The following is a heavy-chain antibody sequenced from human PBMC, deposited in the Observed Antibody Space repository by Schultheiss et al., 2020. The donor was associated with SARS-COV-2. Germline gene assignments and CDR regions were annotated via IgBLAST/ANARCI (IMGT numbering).Heavy chain of an antibody. Sequence: GGSLRLSCAASGFTFSYYEMNWVRQAPGKGLEWVAVISYDGSNKYYADSVKGRFTISRDNSKNTLYLQMNSLRAEDTAVYYCARGGGAFDIWGQGTMVTVSS. CDR3: ARGGGAFDI. CDR2: ISYDGSNK. V-gene: IGHV3-30*01. CDR1: GFTFSYYE. D-gene: IGHD3-16*01. J-gene: IGHJ3*02.